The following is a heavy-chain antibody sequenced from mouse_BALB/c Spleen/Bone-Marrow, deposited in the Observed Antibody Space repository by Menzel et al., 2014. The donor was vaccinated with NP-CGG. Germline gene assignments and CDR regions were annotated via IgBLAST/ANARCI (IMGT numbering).Heavy chain of an antibody. V-gene: IGHV3-8*02. CDR1: FFCLTNGS. D-gene: IGHD3-1*01. CDR3: ARSGSSGYQYYAIVY. Sequence: HQCGPIVVNPSKPLYLTFSLSFFCLTNGSWNWIRKFPGNKLEYMGYIRYRGSTYYNPSLKSRISITRDTSKNLYYLQLKSGNNKETATYYCARSGSSGYQYYAIVYRGQGTVVIDSS. CDR2: IRYRGST. J-gene: IGHJ4*01.